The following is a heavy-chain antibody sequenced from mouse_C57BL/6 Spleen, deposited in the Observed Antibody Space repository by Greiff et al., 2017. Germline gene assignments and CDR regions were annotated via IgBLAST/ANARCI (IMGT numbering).Heavy chain of an antibody. D-gene: IGHD3-2*02. Sequence: VQGVESGAELARPGASVKLSCKASGYTFTSYGISWVKQRTGQGLEWIGEIYPRSGNTYYNEKFKGKATLTADKSSSTAYMELRSLTSEDSAVYFCARLGESLDSSGYVGYWGQGTTLTVSS. CDR1: GYTFTSYG. CDR2: IYPRSGNT. CDR3: ARLGESLDSSGYVGY. V-gene: IGHV1-81*01. J-gene: IGHJ2*01.